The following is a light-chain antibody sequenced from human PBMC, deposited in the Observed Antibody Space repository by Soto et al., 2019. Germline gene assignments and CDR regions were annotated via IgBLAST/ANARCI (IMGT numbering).Light chain of an antibody. CDR2: DAS. J-gene: IGKJ4*01. Sequence: EIVLTQSPATRSLSPGERATLSCRASQSVSSYLAWYQQKPGQAPRLLIYDASNRATGIPARFSGSGSGTDFPLTISSLEPEDFAVYYCQQRSNWPLTFGGGTKVDIK. CDR3: QQRSNWPLT. V-gene: IGKV3-11*01. CDR1: QSVSSY.